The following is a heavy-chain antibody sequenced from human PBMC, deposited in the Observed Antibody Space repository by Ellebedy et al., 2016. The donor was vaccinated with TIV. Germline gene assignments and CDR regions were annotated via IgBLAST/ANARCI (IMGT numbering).Heavy chain of an antibody. J-gene: IGHJ6*03. V-gene: IGHV3-30*18. CDR2: ISYDGSNK. Sequence: GGSLRLSXAASGFTFSSYGMHWVRQAPGKGLEWVAVISYDGSNKYYADSVKGRFTISRDNSKNTLYLQMNSLRAEDTAVYYCAKEGIVVVPAAMVNYYYYMDVWGKGTTVTVSS. CDR3: AKEGIVVVPAAMVNYYYYMDV. CDR1: GFTFSSYG. D-gene: IGHD2-2*01.